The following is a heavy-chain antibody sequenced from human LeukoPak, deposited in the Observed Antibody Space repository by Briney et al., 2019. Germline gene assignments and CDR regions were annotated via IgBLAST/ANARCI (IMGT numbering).Heavy chain of an antibody. Sequence: GGSLRLSCAASGFTFSSYAMSWVRQAPGKGLEWVSGISGSGDSAFYPDSEKGRFTISRDNSKKTLYLQVNSLRAEDTAVYYCAKDLRITMVRGVSDYWGQGTLVTVSS. CDR3: AKDLRITMVRGVSDY. V-gene: IGHV3-23*01. J-gene: IGHJ4*02. CDR2: ISGSGDSA. CDR1: GFTFSSYA. D-gene: IGHD3-10*01.